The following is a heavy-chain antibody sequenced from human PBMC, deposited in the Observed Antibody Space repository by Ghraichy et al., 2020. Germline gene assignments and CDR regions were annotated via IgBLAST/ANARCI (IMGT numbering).Heavy chain of an antibody. CDR2: AYYSSNWYN. CDR1: GDSVSTNGAA. D-gene: IGHD7-27*01. Sequence: TRSLTCAISGDSVSTNGAAWNWIRQSPSRGLEWLGRAYYSSNWYNEYAVSLKSRITINPDTSKNQFSLQLNSVTPEDTAVYYCARDPPTAWGAFDIWGQGTMVTVSS. CDR3: ARDPPTAWGAFDI. J-gene: IGHJ3*02. V-gene: IGHV6-1*01.